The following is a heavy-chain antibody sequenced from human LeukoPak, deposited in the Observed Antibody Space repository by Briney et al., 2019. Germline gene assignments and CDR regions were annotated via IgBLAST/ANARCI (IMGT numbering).Heavy chain of an antibody. CDR2: IYYSGST. CDR3: ARGPYYYDSKTFDY. CDR1: GGSISSYY. J-gene: IGHJ4*02. Sequence: PSETLSLTCTVSGGSISSYYWSWIRQPPGKGLEWIGYIYYSGSTYYNPSLKSRVTISVDTSKNQFSLKLSSVTAADTAVYYCARGPYYYDSKTFDYWGQGTLVTVSS. D-gene: IGHD3-22*01. V-gene: IGHV4-59*12.